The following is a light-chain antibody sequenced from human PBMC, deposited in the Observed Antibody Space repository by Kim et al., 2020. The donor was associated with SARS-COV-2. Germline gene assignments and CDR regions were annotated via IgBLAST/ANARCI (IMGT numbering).Light chain of an antibody. CDR1: KLRSYY. Sequence: LGQTVRITCQGDKLRSYYTGWYQQKPGQAPILVIYGKNNRPSGIPDRFSGSRSGNTASLTITGAQVEDEADYYCNPRDSSADPTRLGGGPQLTVL. V-gene: IGLV3-19*01. J-gene: IGLJ2*01. CDR2: GKN. CDR3: NPRDSSADPTR.